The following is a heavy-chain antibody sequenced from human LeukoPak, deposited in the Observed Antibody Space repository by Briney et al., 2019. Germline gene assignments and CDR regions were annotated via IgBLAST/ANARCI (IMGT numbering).Heavy chain of an antibody. D-gene: IGHD6-13*01. J-gene: IGHJ4*02. Sequence: SQTLSLTFTVSGGSISSGSYYWSWIRQPAGKGLEWMGRIYTSGSTNYNPSLKSRVTISVDTSKNQFSLKLSSVTAADTALYYCARDHATSSSWYGHAYWGQGILVTVSS. CDR2: IYTSGST. V-gene: IGHV4-61*02. CDR1: GGSISSGSYY. CDR3: ARDHATSSSWYGHAY.